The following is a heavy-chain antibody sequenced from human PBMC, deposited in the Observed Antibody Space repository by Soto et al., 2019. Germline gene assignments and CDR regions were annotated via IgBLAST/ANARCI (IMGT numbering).Heavy chain of an antibody. J-gene: IGHJ4*02. CDR1: GGSISSYY. V-gene: IGHV4-59*01. CDR3: ARDYLLFSTGDYVRFFDY. CDR2: IYNSWST. D-gene: IGHD4-17*01. Sequence: SETLSLTCTVSGGSISSYYWSWIRQPPGKGLEWIGYIYNSWSTQYNPSLKSRVTISVDTSKNQFSLKLTSVTAADTAIYYCARDYLLFSTGDYVRFFDYWVQRSLVTVSS.